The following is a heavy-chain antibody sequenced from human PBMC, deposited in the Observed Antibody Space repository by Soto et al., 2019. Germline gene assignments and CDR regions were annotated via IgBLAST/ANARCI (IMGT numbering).Heavy chain of an antibody. CDR1: GFSFSTYA. CDR3: AKWAEPNRLRRGFDS. D-gene: IGHD2-21*01. J-gene: IGHJ4*02. CDR2: ISVTSDRT. V-gene: IGHV3-23*01. Sequence: EVQLLESGGDLVQPGGSLRVSCAASGFSFSTYAMTWVRQAPGKGLEWVSGISVTSDRTYYADSVKGRFTISRDNFKNTLYLQMSSLRVDDTAIYYCAKWAEPNRLRRGFDSWGQGTLVTVSP.